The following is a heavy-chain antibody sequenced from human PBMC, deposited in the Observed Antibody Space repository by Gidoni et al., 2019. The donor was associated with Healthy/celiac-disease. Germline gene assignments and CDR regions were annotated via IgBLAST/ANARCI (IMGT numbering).Heavy chain of an antibody. D-gene: IGHD2-2*01. V-gene: IGHV1-69*01. CDR1: GGTFSSYA. CDR3: AREICSSTSCYPSYYYYYGMDV. Sequence: QVQLVQSGAEVKKPGSSVQVSSKASGGTFSSYAISWVRQAPGQGLEWMGGIIPIVGTANDAQKFQGRVTITADESTSTAYMELSSLRSEDTAVYYCAREICSSTSCYPSYYYYYGMDVWGKGTTVTVSS. CDR2: IIPIVGTA. J-gene: IGHJ6*04.